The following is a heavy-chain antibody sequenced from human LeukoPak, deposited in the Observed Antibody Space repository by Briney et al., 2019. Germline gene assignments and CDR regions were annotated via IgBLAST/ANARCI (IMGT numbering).Heavy chain of an antibody. V-gene: IGHV1-46*01. D-gene: IGHD6-13*01. CDR2: ISPSGGST. CDR1: GYTFTSYY. Sequence: GASVKVSCKASGYTFTSYYMHWVRQAPGQGLEWMGIISPSGGSTSYAQKFQGRVTMTRDTSTSTVYMELSSLRSEDTAVYYCARGGIAAAGPRAEYFQHWGQGTLVTVSS. CDR3: ARGGIAAAGPRAEYFQH. J-gene: IGHJ1*01.